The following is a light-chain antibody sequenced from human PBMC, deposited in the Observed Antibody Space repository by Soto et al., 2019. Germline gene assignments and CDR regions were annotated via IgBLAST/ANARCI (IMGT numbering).Light chain of an antibody. Sequence: QLVLTQSPSASASLGASVKLTCTLSSGHSYYAIAWHQQQPEKGPRYLMKLNSDGSHSKGDGIPDRFSGSSSGAERYLPISSLQSEDEADYYCQTWVTGIYVFGTGTKLTVL. CDR2: LNSDGSH. V-gene: IGLV4-69*01. J-gene: IGLJ1*01. CDR1: SGHSYYA. CDR3: QTWVTGIYV.